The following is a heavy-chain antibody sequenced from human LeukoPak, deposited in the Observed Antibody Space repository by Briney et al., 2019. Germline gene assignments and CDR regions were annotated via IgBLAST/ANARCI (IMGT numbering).Heavy chain of an antibody. J-gene: IGHJ4*02. V-gene: IGHV4-30-4*01. D-gene: IGHD3-10*01. CDR1: GGPISSGDYY. Sequence: ASQTLSLTCTVSGGPISSGDYYWSSIRQPPGKGLEWIGYIYYSGSTYYNPSLKSRVTISVDTSKNQFSLKLSPVTAADTAVYYWARDGSGSSGVDYWGQGTLVTVSS. CDR3: ARDGSGSSGVDY. CDR2: IYYSGST.